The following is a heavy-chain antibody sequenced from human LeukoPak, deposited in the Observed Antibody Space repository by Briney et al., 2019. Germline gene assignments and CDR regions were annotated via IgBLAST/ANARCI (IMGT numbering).Heavy chain of an antibody. V-gene: IGHV4-39*01. J-gene: IGHJ5*02. Sequence: SETLSLTCTVSGGSISSSSYYWGWIRQSPGKGLEWIGSAYYSESPYYDPSLKSRVTISVDTSKNQFSLKLSSVTAADTAVYYCASPSAEYDILTGYHSYNSFDPWGRGILVTVSS. CDR1: GGSISSSSYY. CDR3: ASPSAEYDILTGYHSYNSFDP. CDR2: AYYSESP. D-gene: IGHD3-9*01.